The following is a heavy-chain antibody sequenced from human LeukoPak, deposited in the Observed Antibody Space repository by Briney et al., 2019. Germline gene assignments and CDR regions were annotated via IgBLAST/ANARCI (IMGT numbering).Heavy chain of an antibody. CDR1: GFTFSSYW. D-gene: IGHD6-13*01. CDR2: IKHDGSEK. Sequence: GGSLRLSCAASGFTFSSYWMSWVRQPPGKGLEWVANIKHDGSEKYYVDSLKGRFSISRDYAKNSVYLHMKSLRAEATAVYYCARGPGRVAATATGSFDMWGQGTVVTVSS. J-gene: IGHJ3*02. CDR3: ARGPGRVAATATGSFDM. V-gene: IGHV3-7*05.